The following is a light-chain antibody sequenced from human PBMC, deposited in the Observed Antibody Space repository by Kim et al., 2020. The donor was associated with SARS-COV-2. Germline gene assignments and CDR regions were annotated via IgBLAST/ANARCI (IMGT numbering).Light chain of an antibody. CDR2: KDS. CDR1: ALQKQY. Sequence: SPGQTARMTCSGDALQKQYAYWYQQKPGQAPVLVIYKDSERPSGIPERFSGSSSGTTVTLTISGVQAEDEADYYCQSADSSVTYVFGTGTKVTVL. V-gene: IGLV3-25*03. CDR3: QSADSSVTYV. J-gene: IGLJ1*01.